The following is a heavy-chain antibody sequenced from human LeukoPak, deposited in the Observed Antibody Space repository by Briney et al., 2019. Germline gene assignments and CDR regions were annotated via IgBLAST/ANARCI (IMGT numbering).Heavy chain of an antibody. J-gene: IGHJ5*02. CDR1: GFTFSNAW. Sequence: GGSLRLSCAASGFTFSNAWMSWVRQAPGKGLEWVGRIKSKTDGGTTDYAAPVKGRFTISRDNSKNTLYLQMNSLRAEDTAVYYCAKRWFGDRWGQGTLVTVSS. CDR3: AKRWFGDR. D-gene: IGHD3-10*01. V-gene: IGHV3-15*01. CDR2: IKSKTDGGTT.